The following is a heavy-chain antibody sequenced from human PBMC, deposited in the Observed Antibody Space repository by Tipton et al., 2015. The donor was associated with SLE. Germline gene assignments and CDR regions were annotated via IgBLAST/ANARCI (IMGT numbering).Heavy chain of an antibody. D-gene: IGHD6-13*01. CDR2: IYNSGST. CDR1: GGSISGHF. Sequence: TLSLTCTVSGGSISGHFWSWIRQPPGKGLEWIGIIYNSGSTNYNPSLKSRVTISVDTSKNQFSLKLSSVTAADTAVYYCARVHPGIAAEGYYYYFMDVWGKGTTVTVSS. CDR3: ARVHPGIAAEGYYYYFMDV. V-gene: IGHV4-59*08. J-gene: IGHJ6*03.